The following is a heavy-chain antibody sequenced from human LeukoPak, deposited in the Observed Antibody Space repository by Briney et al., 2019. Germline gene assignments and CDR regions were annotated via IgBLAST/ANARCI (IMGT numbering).Heavy chain of an antibody. Sequence: GGSLRLSCAASGFTFSNYWMHWVRQAPGKGLVWVSRINSDGINTSYADSVKGRFTISRDNAKNSLYLQMNSLRAEDTAVYYCARDLWGVVTDKRYFDYWGQGTLVTVSS. CDR1: GFTFSNYW. CDR3: ARDLWGVVTDKRYFDY. D-gene: IGHD2-21*02. CDR2: INSDGINT. J-gene: IGHJ4*02. V-gene: IGHV3-74*01.